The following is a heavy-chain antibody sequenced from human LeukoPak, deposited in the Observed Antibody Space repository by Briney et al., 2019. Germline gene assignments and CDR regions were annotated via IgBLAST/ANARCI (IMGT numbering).Heavy chain of an antibody. CDR2: LSGSGSTT. D-gene: IGHD6-13*01. CDR3: AKAGYTSNWRLDY. J-gene: IGHJ4*02. CDR1: GFTFSSDG. Sequence: GGSLRLSCAASGFTFSSDGMSWVRQAPGKGLEWVSALSGSGSTTYYADSVKGRFTISRDNSKNMLFLEMNSLRVEDTAVYYCAKAGYTSNWRLDYWGQGTQVTVSS. V-gene: IGHV3-23*01.